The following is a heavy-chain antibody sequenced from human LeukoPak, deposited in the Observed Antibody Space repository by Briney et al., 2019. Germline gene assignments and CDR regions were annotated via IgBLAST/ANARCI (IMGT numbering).Heavy chain of an antibody. CDR1: GFTFSSYA. V-gene: IGHV3-53*01. CDR2: IYSGGST. CDR3: AREPWFDP. J-gene: IGHJ5*02. Sequence: GGSLRLSCAASGFTFSSYAMSWVHQAPGKGLEWVSVIYSGGSTYYADSVKGRFTISRDNSRNTLYLQMNSLRAEDTAVYYCAREPWFDPWGQGTLVTVSS.